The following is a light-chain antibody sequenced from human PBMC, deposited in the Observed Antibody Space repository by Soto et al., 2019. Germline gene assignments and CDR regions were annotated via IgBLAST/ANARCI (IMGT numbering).Light chain of an antibody. CDR3: QQYGSSRWT. J-gene: IGKJ1*01. Sequence: VVLTQSPRTLSLSPGERATLSCRASQSVSSSYLAWYQQKPGQAPRLLIYGASSRATGIPDRFSGSGSGTDFTLTISRLEPEDFAVYYCQQYGSSRWTFGQGTKVDIK. CDR1: QSVSSSY. V-gene: IGKV3-20*01. CDR2: GAS.